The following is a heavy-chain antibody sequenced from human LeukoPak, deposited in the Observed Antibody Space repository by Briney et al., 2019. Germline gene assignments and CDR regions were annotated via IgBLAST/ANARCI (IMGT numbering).Heavy chain of an antibody. D-gene: IGHD6-19*01. CDR1: GDSVSSNSAA. V-gene: IGHV6-1*01. CDR3: AKQRRGDSSGWYLTAYYYYYYMDV. Sequence: SQTLSLTCAISGDSVSSNSAAWNWIRQSPSRGLEWLGRTYYRSKWYNDYAVSVKSRITINPDTSKNQFSLQLNSVTPEDTAVYYCAKQRRGDSSGWYLTAYYYYYYMDVWGKGTTVTVSS. CDR2: TYYRSKWYN. J-gene: IGHJ6*03.